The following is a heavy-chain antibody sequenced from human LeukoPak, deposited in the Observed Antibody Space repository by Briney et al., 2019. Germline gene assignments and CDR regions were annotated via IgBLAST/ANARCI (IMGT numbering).Heavy chain of an antibody. CDR1: GYTFTGYY. J-gene: IGHJ4*02. Sequence: ASVKVSCKASGYTFTGYYMHWVRQAPEEGLEWMGWINPNNGGTNYAPKFQGRVTMTRDTSISTAYMELSSLRSDDTAVYYCARLPSLLPFDYWGQGTLVTVSS. CDR2: INPNNGGT. CDR3: ARLPSLLPFDY. V-gene: IGHV1-2*02. D-gene: IGHD1-26*01.